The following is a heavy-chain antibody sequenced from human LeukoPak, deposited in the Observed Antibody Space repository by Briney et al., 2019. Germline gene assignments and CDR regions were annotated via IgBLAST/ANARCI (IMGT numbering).Heavy chain of an antibody. D-gene: IGHD1-26*01. CDR1: GGSISSYY. CDR3: ARQSSIVGATPXXY. Sequence: SETLSLTCTVSGGSISSYYWGWIRQPPGKGLEWIGSIYYSGSTYYNPSLKSRVTISVDTSKNQFSLKLSSVTAADTAVYYCARQSSIVGATPXXYWGXXTLXTVSS. V-gene: IGHV4-39*01. J-gene: IGHJ4*02. CDR2: IYYSGST.